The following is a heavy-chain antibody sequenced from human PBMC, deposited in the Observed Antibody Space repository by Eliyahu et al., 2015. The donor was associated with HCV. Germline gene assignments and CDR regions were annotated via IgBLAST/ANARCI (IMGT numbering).Heavy chain of an antibody. CDR1: GYRFASYY. CDR2: SNPSSGSA. D-gene: IGHD3-22*01. Sequence: QVQLVQSGAEVKRPGASVKLSCKASGYRFASYYXHWVRQAPGQGLEWLGISNPSSGSARYAQKFQGRITMGRDTSSSTVYMELSSLRSEDTAVYYCARVYFDTTGYFFDFWGQGSLVTVSS. J-gene: IGHJ4*02. V-gene: IGHV1-46*01. CDR3: ARVYFDTTGYFFDF.